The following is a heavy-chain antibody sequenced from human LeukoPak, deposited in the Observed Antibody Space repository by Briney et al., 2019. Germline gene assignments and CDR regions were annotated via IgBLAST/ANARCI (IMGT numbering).Heavy chain of an antibody. CDR3: ASKGSSWSFYDY. CDR2: IRYDGSNK. J-gene: IGHJ4*02. V-gene: IGHV3-30*02. D-gene: IGHD6-13*01. CDR1: GFTFSSYG. Sequence: GGSLRLSCAASGFTFSSYGMHWVRQAPGKGLEWVAFIRYDGSNKYYADSVKGRFTISRDNSKNTLYLQMKSLRAEDTAVYYCASKGSSWSFYDYWGQGTLVTVSS.